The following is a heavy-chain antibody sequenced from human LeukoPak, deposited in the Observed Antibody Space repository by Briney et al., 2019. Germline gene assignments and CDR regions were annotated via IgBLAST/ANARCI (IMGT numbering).Heavy chain of an antibody. CDR2: IDPSDSYT. Sequence: GESLKISGKGYGYSFTSYWIIWVRQMPGKGLEWMGRIDPSDSYTNYSPSLQGHVTISADKSISAAYLQWSNLKASDTAMYYCARARGDHYSFDYWGQGTLVTVSS. J-gene: IGHJ4*02. CDR1: GYSFTSYW. D-gene: IGHD3-10*01. CDR3: ARARGDHYSFDY. V-gene: IGHV5-10-1*01.